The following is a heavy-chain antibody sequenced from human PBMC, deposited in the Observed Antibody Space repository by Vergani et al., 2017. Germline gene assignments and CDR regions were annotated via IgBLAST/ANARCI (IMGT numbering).Heavy chain of an antibody. CDR3: ARTNWGFDY. J-gene: IGHJ4*02. V-gene: IGHV3-30*03. CDR1: GFTFSSYG. CDR2: ISYDGSNK. D-gene: IGHD7-27*01. Sequence: QVQLVESGGGVVQPGRSLRLSCAASGFTFSSYGMHWVRQAPGKGLEWVAVISYDGSNKYYADSVKGLFTISRDNSKNTLYLQMNSLRAEDTAVYYCARTNWGFDYWGQGTLVAGSS.